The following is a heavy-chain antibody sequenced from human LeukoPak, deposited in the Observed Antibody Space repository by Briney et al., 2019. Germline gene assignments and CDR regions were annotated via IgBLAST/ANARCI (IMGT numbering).Heavy chain of an antibody. CDR1: GFTFSDYY. J-gene: IGHJ4*02. V-gene: IGHV3-11*01. Sequence: GGSLRLSCAASGFTFSDYYMSWIRQAPGKGLEWVSYISSSGSTIYYADSVKGRFTISRDNAKNSLYLQMNSLRAEDTAVYYCARDISRYCSSTSCYIGIFDYWGQGTLVTVSS. CDR2: ISSSGSTI. D-gene: IGHD2-2*02. CDR3: ARDISRYCSSTSCYIGIFDY.